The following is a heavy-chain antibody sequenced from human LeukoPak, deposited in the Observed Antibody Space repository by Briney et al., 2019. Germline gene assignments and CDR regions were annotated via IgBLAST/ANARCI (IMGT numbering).Heavy chain of an antibody. Sequence: GSSVKVSCKASGGTFTSYDINWVRQAAGQGLEWMGWINPNSGNTGYAQKFQGRVTITRNTSISTAYMELSSLRSEDTAVYYCARENYYGSGSYHYWGQGTLVTVSS. V-gene: IGHV1-8*03. CDR1: GGTFTSYD. CDR3: ARENYYGSGSYHY. J-gene: IGHJ4*02. D-gene: IGHD3-10*01. CDR2: INPNSGNT.